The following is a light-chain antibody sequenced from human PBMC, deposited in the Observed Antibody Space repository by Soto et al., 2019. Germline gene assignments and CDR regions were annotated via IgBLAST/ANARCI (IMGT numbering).Light chain of an antibody. CDR3: QQYNNWPGT. J-gene: IGKJ1*01. V-gene: IGKV3-15*01. Sequence: EIVMTQSPATLSVSPGERATLSCRASQGVSSNLAWYQQKPGQAPRLLIYGASTRATGIPARFSGSGSGTEFTLTIRSLQSEDFAVYYCQQYNNWPGTFGQGTKVEIK. CDR1: QGVSSN. CDR2: GAS.